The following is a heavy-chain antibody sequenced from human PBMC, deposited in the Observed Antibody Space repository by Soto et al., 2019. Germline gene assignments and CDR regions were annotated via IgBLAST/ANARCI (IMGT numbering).Heavy chain of an antibody. D-gene: IGHD2-8*01. V-gene: IGHV4-31*03. CDR2: IYYSGST. J-gene: IGHJ5*02. Sequence: QVQLQESGPGLVKPSQTLSLTCTVSGGSISSGGYYWSWISQHPGKGLEWIGYIYYSGSTYYNPSLKSRVTISVDTSKNQFSLKLSSVTSADTAVYYCARVDNGGGYPEFFDPWGQGTLVTVSS. CDR1: GGSISSGGYY. CDR3: ARVDNGGGYPEFFDP.